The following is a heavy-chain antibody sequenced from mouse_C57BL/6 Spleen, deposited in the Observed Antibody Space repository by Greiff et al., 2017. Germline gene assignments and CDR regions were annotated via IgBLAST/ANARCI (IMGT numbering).Heavy chain of an antibody. J-gene: IGHJ2*01. CDR2: IHPSDSDT. CDR1: GYTFTSYW. D-gene: IGHD1-1*01. V-gene: IGHV1-74*01. CDR3: AMSANYYGSSYGY. Sequence: QVQLQQPGAELVKPGASVKVSCKASGYTFTSYWMHWVKQRPGQGLEWIGRIHPSDSDTNYNQKFKGKATLTVDKSSSTAYMPLSSLTSEDSAVYYCAMSANYYGSSYGYGGQGTTLTVSS.